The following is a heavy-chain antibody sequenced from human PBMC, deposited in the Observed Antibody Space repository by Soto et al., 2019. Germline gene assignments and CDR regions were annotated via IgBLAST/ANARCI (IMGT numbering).Heavy chain of an antibody. D-gene: IGHD3-10*01. V-gene: IGHV4-34*01. J-gene: IGHJ6*02. CDR1: GGSFSGYY. Sequence: SETLSLTCAVYGGSFSGYYWSWIRQPPGKGLEWIGEINHSGSTNYNPSLKSRVTISVDTSKNQFSLKLSSVTAADTAVYYCAGYGSGSYYSRHYYYYGMDVWGQGTTVTVSS. CDR3: AGYGSGSYYSRHYYYYGMDV. CDR2: INHSGST.